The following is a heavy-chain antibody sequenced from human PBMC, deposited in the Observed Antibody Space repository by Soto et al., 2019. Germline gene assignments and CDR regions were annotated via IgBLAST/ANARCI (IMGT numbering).Heavy chain of an antibody. CDR2: IVVGSGNT. D-gene: IGHD5-18*01. CDR1: GVTLASRA. CDR3: AADKVDTAMGSLQNFYYGIDI. V-gene: IGHV1-58*01. J-gene: IGHJ6*02. Sequence: KLSCKDSGVTLASRALQWVHHSREQRLEWIGWIVVGSGNTNYAQMFQERVTITRDMSTSTAYMELSSLRSEDTAVYYCAADKVDTAMGSLQNFYYGIDIWGQGPLVSVYS.